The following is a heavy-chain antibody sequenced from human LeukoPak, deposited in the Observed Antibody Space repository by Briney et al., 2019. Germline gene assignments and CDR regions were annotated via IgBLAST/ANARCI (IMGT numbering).Heavy chain of an antibody. CDR1: GFAFSNYA. V-gene: IGHV3-23*01. CDR3: VRGDIPSYYDSSGYYPFDK. J-gene: IGHJ4*02. Sequence: PGGSLRLSCAASGFAFSNYAMNWVRQAPGKGLEWVSVISGSGYSTYYADSVKGRFTISRDNAKNTLYLQMNSLRAEDTAVYYCVRGDIPSYYDSSGYYPFDKWGQGTLVTVSS. D-gene: IGHD3-22*01. CDR2: ISGSGYST.